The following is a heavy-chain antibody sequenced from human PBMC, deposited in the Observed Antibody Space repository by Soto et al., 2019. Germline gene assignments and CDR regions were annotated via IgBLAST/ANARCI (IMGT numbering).Heavy chain of an antibody. Sequence: QVQLQESGPGLVKPSETLSLTCSVSGDSLTSYYWTWVRQPPGKGLEWIGYIYYTGKTNYNPSLKSRVTTSMDLSKNQFSLELRSLTAADTAVYYCARIILTGYYGLEPWGQGTLVIVSA. D-gene: IGHD3-9*01. CDR2: IYYTGKT. CDR1: GDSLTSYY. CDR3: ARIILTGYYGLEP. V-gene: IGHV4-59*01. J-gene: IGHJ5*02.